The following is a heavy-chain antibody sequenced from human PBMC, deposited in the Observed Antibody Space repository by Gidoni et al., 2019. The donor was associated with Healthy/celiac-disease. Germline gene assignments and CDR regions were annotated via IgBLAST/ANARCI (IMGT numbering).Heavy chain of an antibody. CDR3: AVLAARREYFDL. CDR2: IYHSGST. D-gene: IGHD6-6*01. Sequence: QVQLQESGPGLVKPSGTLSLTCAVSGGSISSSNWWSGVRQPPGKGLEWIWEIYHSGSTNYTPSLKSRVPISVDKSQNQFSLKLSSVTAADTAVYYCAVLAARREYFDLWGRGTLVTVSS. J-gene: IGHJ2*01. V-gene: IGHV4-4*02. CDR1: GGSISSSNW.